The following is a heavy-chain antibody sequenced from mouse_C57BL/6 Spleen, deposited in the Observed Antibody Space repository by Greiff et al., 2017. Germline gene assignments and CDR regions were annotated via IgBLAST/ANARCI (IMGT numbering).Heavy chain of an antibody. Sequence: QVQLQQPGAELVRPGSSVKLSCKASGYTFTSYWMDWVKQRPGQGLEWIGNIYPSDSGTHYNQKFKDKATLTVDKSSSTAYMQLSSLTSEDSAVYYCLCPYYYGSSPLDYWGQGTTLTVSS. D-gene: IGHD1-1*01. J-gene: IGHJ2*01. CDR2: IYPSDSGT. V-gene: IGHV1-61*01. CDR1: GYTFTSYW. CDR3: LCPYYYGSSPLDY.